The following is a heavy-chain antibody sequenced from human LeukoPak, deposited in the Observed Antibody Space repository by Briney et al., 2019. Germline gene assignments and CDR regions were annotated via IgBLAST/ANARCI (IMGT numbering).Heavy chain of an antibody. CDR3: ARSLLWFGELFD. CDR2: IYYSGST. V-gene: IGHV4-59*08. Sequence: SETLSLTCTVSGGSISSYYWSWIRQPPGKGLEWVGYIYYSGSTNYNPSLKSRVTISVDTSKNQFSLKLSSVTAADTAVYYCARSLLWFGELFDWGQGTLVTVSS. CDR1: GGSISSYY. D-gene: IGHD3-10*01. J-gene: IGHJ4*02.